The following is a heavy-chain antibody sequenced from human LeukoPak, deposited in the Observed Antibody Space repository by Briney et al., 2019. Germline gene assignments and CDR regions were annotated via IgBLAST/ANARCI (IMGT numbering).Heavy chain of an antibody. V-gene: IGHV4-34*01. CDR3: ARGRGYGGNSRFDY. Sequence: PSETLSLTCAVYGGSFSGYYWSWIRQPPGKGLEWIGEINHSGSTNYNPSLKSRVTISVDTSKNQFSLKLSSVTAADTAVYYCARGRGYGGNSRFDYWGQGTLVTDSS. J-gene: IGHJ4*02. D-gene: IGHD4-23*01. CDR1: GGSFSGYY. CDR2: INHSGST.